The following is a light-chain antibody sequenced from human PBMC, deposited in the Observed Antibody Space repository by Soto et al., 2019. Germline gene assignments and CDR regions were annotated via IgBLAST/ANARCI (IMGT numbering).Light chain of an antibody. CDR3: QQFNVYPLT. CDR2: AAS. Sequence: DIPLTQSPSFLSASVGDRVTITCRASQGIRDFLDWYQQKPGQPPKLLIYAASTLQTGVPTRFSGIASGTEFTLIISNLQPADFATYYCQQFNVYPLTFGGGTKVEIK. J-gene: IGKJ4*01. CDR1: QGIRDF. V-gene: IGKV1-9*01.